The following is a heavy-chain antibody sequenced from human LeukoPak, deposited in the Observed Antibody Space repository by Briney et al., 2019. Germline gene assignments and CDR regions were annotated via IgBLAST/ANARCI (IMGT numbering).Heavy chain of an antibody. D-gene: IGHD3-22*01. CDR3: ARDLDSSGYSNDAFDI. V-gene: IGHV1-69*01. CDR2: IIPIFGTA. CDR1: GGTFSSYA. J-gene: IGHJ3*02. Sequence: ASVKVSCKASGGTFSSYAISWVRQAPGQGLEWMGGIIPIFGTANYAQKFQGRVTITADESTSTAYMELSSLRSEDTAVYYCARDLDSSGYSNDAFDIWGQGTMVTVSS.